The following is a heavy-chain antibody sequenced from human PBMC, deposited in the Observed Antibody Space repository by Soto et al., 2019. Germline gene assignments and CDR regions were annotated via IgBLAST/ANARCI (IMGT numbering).Heavy chain of an antibody. J-gene: IGHJ6*02. CDR3: AKDLIVVIPAAPKGYGMDV. CDR1: GFPFISYA. D-gene: IGHD2-2*01. CDR2: ISGSGAET. V-gene: IGHV3-23*01. Sequence: GGSLRLSCAASGFPFISYALTWVRHAPGKGLEWVSSISGSGAETYYADSVKGRFTISRDNSKNTLYLQMNSLRVEDTAVYFCAKDLIVVIPAAPKGYGMDVWGQGTTVTVSS.